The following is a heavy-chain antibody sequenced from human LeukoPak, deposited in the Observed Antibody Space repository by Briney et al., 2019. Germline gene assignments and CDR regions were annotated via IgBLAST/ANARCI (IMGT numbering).Heavy chain of an antibody. Sequence: PSETLSLTCVVSGGSIRSYYWSWIRQPPGKGLECIGYIYDSGNTNYNPSLKSRVTISVDPSKNQFSLNLTSVTAADMAVYYCARQVGAMRFDYWGQGILVTVSS. CDR2: IYDSGNT. D-gene: IGHD1-26*01. V-gene: IGHV4-59*08. CDR1: GGSIRSYY. CDR3: ARQVGAMRFDY. J-gene: IGHJ4*02.